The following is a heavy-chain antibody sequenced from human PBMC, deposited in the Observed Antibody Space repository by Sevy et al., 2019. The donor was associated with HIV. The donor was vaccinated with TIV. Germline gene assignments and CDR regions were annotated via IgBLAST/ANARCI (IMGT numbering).Heavy chain of an antibody. CDR3: ARESPLGVEWELSRPQNWFDP. D-gene: IGHD1-26*01. V-gene: IGHV4-59*01. Sequence: SETLSLTCTVFGGSISSYYWNWIRQPPGKGLEWIGYIYYSGSTNYNPSLKSRVTISVDMSKNQFSLKLSSVTAADTGVYYCARESPLGVEWELSRPQNWFDPWGQGTLVTVSS. CDR2: IYYSGST. CDR1: GGSISSYY. J-gene: IGHJ5*02.